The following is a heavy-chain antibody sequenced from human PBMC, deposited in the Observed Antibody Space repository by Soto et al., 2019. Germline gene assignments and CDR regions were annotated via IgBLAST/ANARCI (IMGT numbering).Heavy chain of an antibody. D-gene: IGHD2-15*01. CDR3: AKDLRSSSRAFGMDV. J-gene: IGHJ6*02. V-gene: IGHV3-23*01. Sequence: PGGSLRLSCAASGFSFDSYVMSWVRQAPGKGLEWVSSISGSGRHTYYADSVKGRFSISRDNSKNTLYLQVNSLRAEDTAVYYCAKDLRSSSRAFGMDVWGQGTTVTVSS. CDR2: ISGSGRHT. CDR1: GFSFDSYV.